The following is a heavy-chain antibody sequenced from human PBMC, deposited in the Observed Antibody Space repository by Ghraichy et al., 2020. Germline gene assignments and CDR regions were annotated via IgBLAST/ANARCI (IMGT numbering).Heavy chain of an antibody. CDR3: ARQYSSGTFFPNWFDA. V-gene: IGHV4-59*01. CDR1: GASISSYY. D-gene: IGHD3-10*01. CDR2: FSDSGNT. J-gene: IGHJ5*02. Sequence: SETLSLTCTVSGASISSYYWSWIRQPPGKGLEWIGFFSDSGNTNYNPSLKSRVTMSVDTSKNQFSLKLTSVTAADTAVYFCARQYSSGTFFPNWFDAWGQGILVTVSS.